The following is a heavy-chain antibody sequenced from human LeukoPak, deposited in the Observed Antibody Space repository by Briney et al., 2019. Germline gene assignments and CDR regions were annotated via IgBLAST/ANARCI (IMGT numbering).Heavy chain of an antibody. CDR2: INHSGST. Sequence: SETLSLTCAVYGGSFSGYYWSWIRQPPGKGLEWIGEINHSGSTDYNPSLKSRVTILVDTSKNQFSLKLSSVTAADTAVYYCARGPPPDFDYWGQGTLVTVSS. V-gene: IGHV4-34*01. J-gene: IGHJ4*02. CDR3: ARGPPPDFDY. CDR1: GGSFSGYY.